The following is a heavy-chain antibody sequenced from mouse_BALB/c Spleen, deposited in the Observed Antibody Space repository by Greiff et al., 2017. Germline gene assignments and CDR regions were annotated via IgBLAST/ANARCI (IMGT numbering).Heavy chain of an antibody. CDR3: ARWDDYDDGFAY. CDR2: ISSGSSTI. J-gene: IGHJ3*01. V-gene: IGHV5-17*02. D-gene: IGHD2-4*01. Sequence: EVKLVESGGGLVQPGGSRKLSCAASGFTFSSFGMHWVRQAPEKGLEWVAYISSGSSTIYYADTVKGRFTISRDNPKNTLFLQMTSLRSEDTAMYYCARWDDYDDGFAYWGQGTLVTVSA. CDR1: GFTFSSFG.